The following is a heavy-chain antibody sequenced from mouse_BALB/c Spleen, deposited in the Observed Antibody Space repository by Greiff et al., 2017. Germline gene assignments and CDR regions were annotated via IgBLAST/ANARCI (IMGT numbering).Heavy chain of an antibody. V-gene: IGHV2-9-2*01. J-gene: IGHJ3*01. CDR1: GFSLTSYD. Sequence: VQRVESGPGLVAPSQSLSITCTVSGFSLTSYDISWIRQPPGKGLEWLGVIWTGGGTNYNSAFMSRLSISKDNSKSQVFLKMNSLQTDDTAIYYCVRDAGYPWFAYWGQGTLVTVSA. CDR3: VRDAGYPWFAY. D-gene: IGHD2-2*01. CDR2: IWTGGGT.